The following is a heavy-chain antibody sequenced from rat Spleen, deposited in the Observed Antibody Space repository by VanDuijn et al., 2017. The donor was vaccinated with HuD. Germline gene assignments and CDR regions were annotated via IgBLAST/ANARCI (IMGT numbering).Heavy chain of an antibody. CDR3: ARADIGAIYTDGI. CDR1: GFSLATYS. J-gene: IGHJ2*01. Sequence: QVQLKESGPGLVQPSETLSLTCTVSGFSLATYSVSWVRQCPGKGLEWMGVIWTGGSTAYNSLLKSRLSISRDISKSQVFLKMHSLQTDDTGTYYCARADIGAIYTDGIWGQGVMVTVSS. D-gene: IGHD1-2*01. CDR2: IWTGGST. V-gene: IGHV2-15*01.